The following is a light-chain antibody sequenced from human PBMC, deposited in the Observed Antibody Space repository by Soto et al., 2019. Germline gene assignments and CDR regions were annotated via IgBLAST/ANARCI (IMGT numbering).Light chain of an antibody. Sequence: EIVMTQSPATLSVSPGERATLSCRASQSVNINLAWYQQKPGQAPRLLIYGTSTRATGVPARFSGSGSGTEFTLTISSLQSEDFAVYYCQQYNNWPLTFGGGTKGDI. J-gene: IGKJ4*01. CDR1: QSVNIN. CDR2: GTS. CDR3: QQYNNWPLT. V-gene: IGKV3-15*01.